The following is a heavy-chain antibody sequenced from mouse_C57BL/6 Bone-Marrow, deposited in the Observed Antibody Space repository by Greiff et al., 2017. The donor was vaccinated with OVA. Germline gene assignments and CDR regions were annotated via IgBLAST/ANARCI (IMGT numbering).Heavy chain of an antibody. CDR1: GYTFTDYE. D-gene: IGHD3-2*01. CDR3: TTRQLGAMDY. V-gene: IGHV1-15*01. Sequence: VKLQQSGAELVRPGASVTLSCKASGYTFTDYEMHWVKQTPVHGLEWIGAIDPETGGTAYNQKFKGKAILTADKSSSTAYMELRSLTSEDSAVYYCTTRQLGAMDYWGQGTSVTVSS. J-gene: IGHJ4*01. CDR2: IDPETGGT.